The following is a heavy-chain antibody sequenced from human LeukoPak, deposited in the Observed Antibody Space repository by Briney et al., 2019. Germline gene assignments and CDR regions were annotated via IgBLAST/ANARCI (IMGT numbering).Heavy chain of an antibody. J-gene: IGHJ4*02. CDR3: ARASRLWFGELHLDY. CDR2: IYYSGST. CDR1: GGSISSYY. Sequence: PSETLSLTCTVSGGSISSYYWSWIRQPPGKGLEWIGYIYYSGSTNYNPSLKSRVTISVDTSKNQFSLKLSSVTAADTAVYYCARASRLWFGELHLDYWGQGTLVTVSS. D-gene: IGHD3-10*01. V-gene: IGHV4-59*01.